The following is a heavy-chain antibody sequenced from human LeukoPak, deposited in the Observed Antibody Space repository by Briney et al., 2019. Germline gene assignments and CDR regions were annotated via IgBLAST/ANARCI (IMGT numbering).Heavy chain of an antibody. CDR3: ARETGLSFDY. V-gene: IGHV3-7*01. CDR2: IRQDGSDE. CDR1: GISLSSLW. Sequence: GGSLRLSCAASGISLSSLWMSWFRQAPGKGLEWVADIRQDGSDEHYVASVKGRFTISRDNAKNSLYLQMNSLRAEDTAVYYCARETGLSFDYWGQGTLVTVSS. J-gene: IGHJ4*02.